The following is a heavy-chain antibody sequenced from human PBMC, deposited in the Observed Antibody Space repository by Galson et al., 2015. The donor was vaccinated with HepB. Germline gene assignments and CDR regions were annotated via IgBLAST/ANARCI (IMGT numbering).Heavy chain of an antibody. CDR3: AKDLRRSGYYWDY. Sequence: SLRLSCAASGFTFSSYGMHWVRQAPGKGLEWVAVISYDGSNKYYADSVKGRFTISRDNSKNTLYLQMNSLRAEDTAVYYCAKDLRRSGYYWDYWGQGTLVTVSS. D-gene: IGHD3-22*01. CDR1: GFTFSSYG. V-gene: IGHV3-30*18. J-gene: IGHJ4*02. CDR2: ISYDGSNK.